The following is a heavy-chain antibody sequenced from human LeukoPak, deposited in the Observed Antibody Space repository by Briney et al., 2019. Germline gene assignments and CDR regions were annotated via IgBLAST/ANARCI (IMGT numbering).Heavy chain of an antibody. J-gene: IGHJ4*02. CDR1: GGSISSSVYY. CDR2: IYESGST. CDR3: ARDDRRYCSGGTCYSRDY. V-gene: IGHV4-39*07. D-gene: IGHD2-15*01. Sequence: SSETLSLTCTVSGGSISSSVYYWGWIRQPPGKGLEWIGSIYESGSTYYNSSLKTRVTISVDTSKNQLSLKLRSVTAADTAVYYCARDDRRYCSGGTCYSRDYWGQGTLVTVSS.